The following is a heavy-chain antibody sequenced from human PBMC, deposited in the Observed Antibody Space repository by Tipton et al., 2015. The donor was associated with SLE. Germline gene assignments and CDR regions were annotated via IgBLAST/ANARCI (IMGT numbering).Heavy chain of an antibody. V-gene: IGHV3-13*04. CDR1: GFTFSSYD. J-gene: IGHJ6*02. CDR2: IGTAGDT. Sequence: GSLRLSCAASGFTFSSYDMHWVRQATGKGLEWVSAIGTAGDTYYPGSVKGRFTISRENAKNSLYLQMNSLRAGDTAVYYCARGGVGIAAFYYYGMDVWGQGTTVTVSS. D-gene: IGHD6-25*01. CDR3: ARGGVGIAAFYYYGMDV.